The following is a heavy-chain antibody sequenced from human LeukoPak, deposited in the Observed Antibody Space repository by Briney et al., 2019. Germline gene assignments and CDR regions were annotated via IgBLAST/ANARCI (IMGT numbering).Heavy chain of an antibody. CDR2: IYYSGST. J-gene: IGHJ5*02. CDR3: ARGLELRTRHGSNWFDP. Sequence: SETLTLTCTVSGGSISSYYWSWIRQPPGKGLEWIGYIYYSGSTNYNPSLKSRVAISVDTSKSQFSLKLSSVTAADTAVYYCARGLELRTRHGSNWFDPWGQGTLVTVSS. CDR1: GGSISSYY. V-gene: IGHV4-59*01. D-gene: IGHD2-15*01.